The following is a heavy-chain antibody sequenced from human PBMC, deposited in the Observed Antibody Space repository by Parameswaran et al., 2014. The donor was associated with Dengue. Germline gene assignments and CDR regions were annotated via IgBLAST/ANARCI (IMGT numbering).Heavy chain of an antibody. CDR2: IIPILGIA. J-gene: IGHJ4*02. Sequence: VRQMPGKGLEWMGRIIPILGIANYAQKFQGRVTITADKSTSTAYMELSSLRSEDTAVYYCARGGSGSYYPYYFDYWGQGTLVTVSS. V-gene: IGHV1-69*04. D-gene: IGHD3-10*01. CDR3: ARGGSGSYYPYYFDY.